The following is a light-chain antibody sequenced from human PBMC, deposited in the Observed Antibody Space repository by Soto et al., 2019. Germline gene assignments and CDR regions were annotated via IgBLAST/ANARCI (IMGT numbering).Light chain of an antibody. J-gene: IGLJ1*01. CDR2: GNS. V-gene: IGLV1-40*01. CDR1: SSNIGAGYD. Sequence: QSALTPPPSVSGAPGQRVTISCTGSSSNIGAGYDVHWYQQLPGTAPKLLIYGNSNRPSGVPDRFSGSKSGPSASLAITGLKAEDEADYYCQPYDSSLGGYVFGTGTKVTVL. CDR3: QPYDSSLGGYV.